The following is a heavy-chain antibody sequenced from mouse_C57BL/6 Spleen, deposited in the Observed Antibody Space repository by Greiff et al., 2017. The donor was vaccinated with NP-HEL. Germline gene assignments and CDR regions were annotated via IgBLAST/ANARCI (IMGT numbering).Heavy chain of an antibody. CDR2: INPNNGGT. CDR1: GYTFTDYY. V-gene: IGHV1-26*01. J-gene: IGHJ2*01. Sequence: VQLQQSGPELVKPGASVTISCKASGYTFTDYYMNWVKQSHGKSLEWIGDINPNNGGTSYNQKLKAKATLTVYKYSSTAYMEIRSLTSYDSAVYYCARSGGITTCFDYWGQGTTLTVSS. D-gene: IGHD1-1*01. CDR3: ARSGGITTCFDY.